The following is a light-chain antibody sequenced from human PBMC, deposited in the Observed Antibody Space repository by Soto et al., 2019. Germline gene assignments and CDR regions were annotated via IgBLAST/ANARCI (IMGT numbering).Light chain of an antibody. Sequence: AIRMTQSPSSLSASTGDRVTITCRARQGISSYLAWYQQKPGKAPKLLIYAASTLQSGVPSRFSGSGSGTDFTLTISCLQSEDFATYYCQQYYSYPFGFGPGTKVDIK. J-gene: IGKJ3*01. CDR2: AAS. CDR3: QQYYSYPFG. V-gene: IGKV1-8*01. CDR1: QGISSY.